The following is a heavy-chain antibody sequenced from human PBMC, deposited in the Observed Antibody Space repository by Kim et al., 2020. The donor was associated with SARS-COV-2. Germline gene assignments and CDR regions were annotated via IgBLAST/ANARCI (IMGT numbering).Heavy chain of an antibody. CDR2: ISWNSGSI. D-gene: IGHD3-10*01. Sequence: GGSLRLSCAASGFTFDDYAMHWVRQAPGKGLEWVSGISWNSGSIGYADSVKDRFTISRDNAKNSLYLQMNSLRAEDTALYYCAKAQLWFGELLNAFDIWGQGTMVTVSS. V-gene: IGHV3-9*01. CDR3: AKAQLWFGELLNAFDI. CDR1: GFTFDDYA. J-gene: IGHJ3*02.